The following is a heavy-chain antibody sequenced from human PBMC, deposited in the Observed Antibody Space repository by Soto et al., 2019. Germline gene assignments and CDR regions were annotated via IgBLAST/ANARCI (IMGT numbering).Heavy chain of an antibody. Sequence: SGGSLRLSCAVSGFTFSDYYMTWIRQAPGKGLEWVSYISSSTSHTNYADSVKGRFTISRDNAKSSLFLQMNSLRAEDTAVYYCARGRGAAADYFDFWGQGTLVTVSS. J-gene: IGHJ4*02. D-gene: IGHD6-13*01. V-gene: IGHV3-11*05. CDR1: GFTFSDYY. CDR2: ISSSTSHT. CDR3: ARGRGAAADYFDF.